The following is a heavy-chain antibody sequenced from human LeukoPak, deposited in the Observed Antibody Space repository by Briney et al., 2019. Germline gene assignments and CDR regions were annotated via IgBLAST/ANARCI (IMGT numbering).Heavy chain of an antibody. Sequence: GGSLRLSCAASGFTFSSYAMSWVRQAPGRGLEWVSAISGSGGSTYYADSVKGRFTISRDNSKNTLYLQMNSLRAEDTAVYYCANFAPADFYYDILTGSGYMDVWGKGTTVTVSS. CDR2: ISGSGGST. CDR3: ANFAPADFYYDILTGSGYMDV. V-gene: IGHV3-23*01. CDR1: GFTFSSYA. J-gene: IGHJ6*04. D-gene: IGHD3-9*01.